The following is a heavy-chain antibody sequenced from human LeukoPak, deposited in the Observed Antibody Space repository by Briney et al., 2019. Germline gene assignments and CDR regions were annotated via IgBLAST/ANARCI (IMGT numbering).Heavy chain of an antibody. CDR3: ARGLPGGYCSGGSCYSAGYYFDY. D-gene: IGHD2-15*01. CDR2: MNPNRGNT. V-gene: IGHV1-8*01. CDR1: GYTFTSYD. J-gene: IGHJ4*02. Sequence: ASVKVSCKASGYTFTSYDINWVRQATGQGLEWMGWMNPNRGNTGYAQKFQGRVTMTRNTSISTAYMELSSLRSEDTAVYYCARGLPGGYCSGGSCYSAGYYFDYWGQGTLVTVSS.